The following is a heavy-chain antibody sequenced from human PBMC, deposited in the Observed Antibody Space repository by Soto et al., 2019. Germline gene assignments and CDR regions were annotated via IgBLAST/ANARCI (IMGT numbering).Heavy chain of an antibody. J-gene: IGHJ4*02. V-gene: IGHV4-39*01. CDR2: IYYSGST. CDR3: ATHDGPAAAGLVLDF. D-gene: IGHD6-25*01. Sequence: SETLSLTCTVSGGSISSSSYYWGWIRQPPGKGLEWIGSIYYSGSTYYNPSLKSRVTISVDTSKNQFSLKLSSVTAADTAVYYCATHDGPAAAGLVLDFWGQGALVTVSS. CDR1: GGSISSSSYY.